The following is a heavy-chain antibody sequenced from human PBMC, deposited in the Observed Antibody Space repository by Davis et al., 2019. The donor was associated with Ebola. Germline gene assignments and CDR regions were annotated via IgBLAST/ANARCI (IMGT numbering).Heavy chain of an antibody. Sequence: PGGSLRLTCAASGFTFSGYGMHWVRQAPGKGLEWVAFTRYDGTKKYFGDSVKGRFTISRDNSKNTLYLQMNSLRAEDTAVYYCARDNVGSSWYDYYYYYMDVWGKGTTVTVSS. CDR1: GFTFSGYG. J-gene: IGHJ6*03. CDR2: TRYDGTKK. V-gene: IGHV3-30*02. CDR3: ARDNVGSSWYDYYYYYMDV. D-gene: IGHD6-13*01.